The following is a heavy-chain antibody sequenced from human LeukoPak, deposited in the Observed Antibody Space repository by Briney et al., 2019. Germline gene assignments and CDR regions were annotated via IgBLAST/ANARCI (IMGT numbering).Heavy chain of an antibody. D-gene: IGHD5-18*01. CDR2: INQSGST. Sequence: SETLSLTCAVYGGSSSNYYWNWIRQSPGKGLEWIGEINQSGSTKYNPSLKSRVTISGDTSKNQFSLRLNSVTAVDTAVYFCARAYRAHQTFHSYHYFDYWGQGTLVTVSS. CDR3: ARAYRAHQTFHSYHYFDY. V-gene: IGHV4-34*01. CDR1: GGSSSNYY. J-gene: IGHJ4*02.